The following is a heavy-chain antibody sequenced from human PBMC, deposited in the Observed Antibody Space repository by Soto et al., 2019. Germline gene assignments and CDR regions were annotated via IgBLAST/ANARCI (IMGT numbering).Heavy chain of an antibody. J-gene: IGHJ3*02. Sequence: ASVKVSCKASGYTFTSYDINWVRQATGQGLEWMGWMNPNSGNTGYAQKFQGRVTMTRNTSIGTAYMELSSLGSEDTAVYYCARGLRVGHYDYIWGSYRYDAFDIWGQGTMVTVSS. CDR2: MNPNSGNT. CDR3: ARGLRVGHYDYIWGSYRYDAFDI. D-gene: IGHD3-16*02. V-gene: IGHV1-8*01. CDR1: GYTFTSYD.